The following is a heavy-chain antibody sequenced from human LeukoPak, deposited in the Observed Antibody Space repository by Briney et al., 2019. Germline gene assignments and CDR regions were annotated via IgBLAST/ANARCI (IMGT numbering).Heavy chain of an antibody. D-gene: IGHD3-10*01. Sequence: PSETLSLTCTVSGGSVSTGTYYWSWIRQPPGKGLEWIGYIYSSGSTYYNPSLKSRLTISVDTSKNQFSLKLSSVTAADTAVYYCARDGTTMVRGMNWFDPWGQGTLVTVSS. CDR1: GGSVSTGTYY. J-gene: IGHJ5*02. CDR2: IYSSGST. V-gene: IGHV4-30-4*08. CDR3: ARDGTTMVRGMNWFDP.